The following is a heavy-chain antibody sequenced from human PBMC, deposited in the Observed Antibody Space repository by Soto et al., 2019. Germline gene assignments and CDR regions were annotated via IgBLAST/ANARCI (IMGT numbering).Heavy chain of an antibody. J-gene: IGHJ6*02. CDR1: GGSVSRGVFS. Sequence: QLKLQESGSGVVKPSQTLSLTCAVSGGSVSRGVFSWNWIRQPPGQGLEWIGYISHGGRPNYTPSLRGRVSISVDRSTNVISLNLTSMTPADTAVYVCARGHYYYAMDVWGQGTTVTVSS. V-gene: IGHV4-30-2*01. CDR2: ISHGGRP. CDR3: ARGHYYYAMDV.